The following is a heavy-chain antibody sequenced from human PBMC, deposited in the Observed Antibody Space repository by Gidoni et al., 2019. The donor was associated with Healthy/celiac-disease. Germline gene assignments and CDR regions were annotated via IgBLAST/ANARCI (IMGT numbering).Heavy chain of an antibody. CDR1: GFTFSSYA. J-gene: IGHJ4*02. Sequence: EVQLLASGGGLVQPGGSLSLSCSASGFTFSSYAMSWVRQAPGKGLEWVSAISGSGGSTYYADSVKGRFTISRDNSKNTLYLQMNSLRAEDTAVYYCAKDPDDCSGGSCSDYWGQGTLVTVSS. D-gene: IGHD2-15*01. CDR2: ISGSGGST. V-gene: IGHV3-23*01. CDR3: AKDPDDCSGGSCSDY.